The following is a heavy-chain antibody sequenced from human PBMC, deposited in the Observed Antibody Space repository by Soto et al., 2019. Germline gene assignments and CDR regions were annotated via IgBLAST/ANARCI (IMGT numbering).Heavy chain of an antibody. V-gene: IGHV5-51*01. Sequence: GESLKISCKGSGYSFTSYWIGWVRQMPGKGLEGMGIIYPGDSDTRYSPSFQGQVTISADKSINTAYLQWSSLKTSDTAIYYCARNDYNGNSIDYWGHGTLVTVSS. D-gene: IGHD4-4*01. CDR3: ARNDYNGNSIDY. J-gene: IGHJ4*01. CDR2: IYPGDSDT. CDR1: GYSFTSYW.